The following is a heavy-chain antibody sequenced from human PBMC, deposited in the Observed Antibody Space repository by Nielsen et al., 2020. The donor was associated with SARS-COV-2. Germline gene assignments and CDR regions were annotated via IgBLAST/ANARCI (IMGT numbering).Heavy chain of an antibody. D-gene: IGHD7-27*01. J-gene: IGHJ3*02. V-gene: IGHV1-24*01. CDR2: FDPEDGET. CDR3: ARTGNRAFDI. Sequence: ASVKVSCKVSGYTLTELSMHWVRQAPGKGLEWMGGFDPEDGETIYAQKFQGRVTMTEDTSTDTAYMELSSLRPDDTAVYFCARTGNRAFDIWSQGTMVTVSS. CDR1: GYTLTELS.